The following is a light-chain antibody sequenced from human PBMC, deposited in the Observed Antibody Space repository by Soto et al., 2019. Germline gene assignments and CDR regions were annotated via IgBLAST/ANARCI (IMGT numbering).Light chain of an antibody. CDR3: TSYTGSSTLYV. Sequence: QSVLAQPASVSGSPGQSITISCTGTSSDVGGYDYVSWYQQYPGKAPKLMIYEVSNRPSGVSNRFSGSKSGNTASLTISGLQAADEADYYCTSYTGSSTLYVFGTGTKVTAL. CDR2: EVS. V-gene: IGLV2-14*01. CDR1: SSDVGGYDY. J-gene: IGLJ1*01.